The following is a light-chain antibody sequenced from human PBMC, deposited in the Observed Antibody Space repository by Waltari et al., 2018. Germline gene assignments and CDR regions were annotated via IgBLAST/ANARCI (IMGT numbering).Light chain of an antibody. CDR3: HQYDNWPFT. Sequence: EMVLLQSPATLSVSPGGRATLSCRASQSVSGNLAWYQQNPGQPPSLLVYGVSTRAIGVPARFSGSGSGTDFTLIISSLQSEDFADYYCHQYDNWPFTFGRGTKLEI. CDR1: QSVSGN. V-gene: IGKV3-15*01. J-gene: IGKJ2*01. CDR2: GVS.